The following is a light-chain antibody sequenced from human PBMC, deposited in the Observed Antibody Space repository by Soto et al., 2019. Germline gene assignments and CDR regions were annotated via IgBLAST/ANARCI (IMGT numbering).Light chain of an antibody. J-gene: IGLJ2*01. CDR3: TSWDDSLYHVV. CDR2: RNN. CDR1: RSNIGSNY. V-gene: IGLV1-47*01. Sequence: SVLTQPPSASGTPGQRVTFSCSGGRSNIGSNYVFWYQQFPGTAPKLLIYRNNQRPSGVPDRFSGSKSGTSASLAISGLRSEDEADYYCTSWDDSLYHVVFGGGTNSPS.